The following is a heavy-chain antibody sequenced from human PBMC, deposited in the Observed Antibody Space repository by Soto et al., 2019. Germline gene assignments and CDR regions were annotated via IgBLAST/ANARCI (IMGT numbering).Heavy chain of an antibody. J-gene: IGHJ4*02. CDR1: GFKFSNYA. CDR2: ISATGGGT. V-gene: IGHV3-23*01. Sequence: GRSLRLSCAASGFKFSNYAMSWVRQAPGKGLEWVSLISATGGGTYYADSVKGRFTISRDNSHNTLYLQVHSLTAEDTAVYYCANDRRAGGNSAFYFDFWGQGAQVTSPQ. CDR3: ANDRRAGGNSAFYFDF. D-gene: IGHD3-16*01.